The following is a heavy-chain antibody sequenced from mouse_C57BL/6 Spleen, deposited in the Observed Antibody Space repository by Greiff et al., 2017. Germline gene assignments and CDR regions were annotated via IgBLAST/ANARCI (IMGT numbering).Heavy chain of an antibody. V-gene: IGHV10-1*01. CDR2: IRSKSNNYAT. CDR1: GFSFNTYA. Sequence: GGGLVQPKGSLKLSCAASGFSFNTYAMNWVRQAPGKGLEWVARIRSKSNNYATYYADSVKDRFTISRDDSESMLYLQMNNLKTEDTAMYYCVRYYGSDYYAMDYWGQGTSVTVSS. D-gene: IGHD1-1*01. CDR3: VRYYGSDYYAMDY. J-gene: IGHJ4*01.